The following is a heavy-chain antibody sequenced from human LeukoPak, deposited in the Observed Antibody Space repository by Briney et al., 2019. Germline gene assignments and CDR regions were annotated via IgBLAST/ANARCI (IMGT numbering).Heavy chain of an antibody. CDR3: AKDRGV. V-gene: IGHV3-23*01. CDR1: GFTFNSYP. CDR2: ISGSGDTT. J-gene: IGHJ6*04. Sequence: PGGSLRPSCAASGFTFNSYPMTWVRQAPGKGLEWVSAISGSGDTTYYTDSVKGRFTISRDNSKNTLYLQMNSLRAEDTAVYYCAKDRGVWGKGATVTVSS.